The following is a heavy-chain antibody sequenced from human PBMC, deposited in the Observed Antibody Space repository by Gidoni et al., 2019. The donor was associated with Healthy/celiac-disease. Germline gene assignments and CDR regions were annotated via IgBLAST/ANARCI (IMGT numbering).Heavy chain of an antibody. D-gene: IGHD6-13*01. J-gene: IGHJ4*02. V-gene: IGHV4-34*01. Sequence: QVQLQQWGAGLFKPSETLSLPCAVYAGSFSCYYWRWIRQPPGKGLEWIGEINHSGSTNYNPSLKSRVTISVDTSKNQFSLKLSSVTAADTAVYYCARGMEQQLAQGILYYFDYWGQGTLVTVSS. CDR3: ARGMEQQLAQGILYYFDY. CDR1: AGSFSCYY. CDR2: INHSGST.